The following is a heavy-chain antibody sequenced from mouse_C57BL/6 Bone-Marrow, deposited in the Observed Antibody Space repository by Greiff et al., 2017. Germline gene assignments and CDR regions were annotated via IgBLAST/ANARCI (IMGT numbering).Heavy chain of an antibody. Sequence: EVQLVESGGGLVQSGRSLRLSCATSGFTFSDFYMEWVRQAPGKGLEWIAASRNKANDYTTESSASVKGRFIVSRDTSQSILYLHMNALRAEDTAIYYCARDPITTVVGPYAMDYWGQGTSVTVSS. V-gene: IGHV7-1*01. CDR3: ARDPITTVVGPYAMDY. J-gene: IGHJ4*01. D-gene: IGHD1-1*01. CDR2: SRNKANDYTT. CDR1: GFTFSDFY.